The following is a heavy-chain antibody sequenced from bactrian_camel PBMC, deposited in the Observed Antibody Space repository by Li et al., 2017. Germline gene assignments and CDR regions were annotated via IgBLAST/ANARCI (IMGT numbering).Heavy chain of an antibody. CDR1: GGRGVYYC. V-gene: IGHV3S53*01. J-gene: IGHJ4*01. D-gene: IGHD2*01. Sequence: HVQLVESGGGSVQAGGSLRLSCAVSGGRGVYYCMAWFRQAPGKEHEGVAAIDRVGRPDYANSVTGRFTITKDNTNNTLYLQMNTLKPEDSAKYYCAADDTKGGYCYVWGRGRQSFRFWGQGTQVTVS. CDR2: IDRVGRP. CDR3: AADDTKGGYCYVWGRGRQSFRF.